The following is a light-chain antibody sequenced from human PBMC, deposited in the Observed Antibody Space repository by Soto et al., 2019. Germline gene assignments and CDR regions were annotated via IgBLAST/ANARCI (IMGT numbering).Light chain of an antibody. CDR1: QSVTSNY. CDR3: QQRSNWPIT. Sequence: IVLTQSPGTLSLSPGEGATLFCRASQSVTSNYFAWYQQKPGQAPRLLIYGISDRATGIPDRFSGSGSGTDFTLTISRLEPEDFAVYYCQQRSNWPITFGQGTRLEIK. V-gene: IGKV3D-20*02. CDR2: GIS. J-gene: IGKJ5*01.